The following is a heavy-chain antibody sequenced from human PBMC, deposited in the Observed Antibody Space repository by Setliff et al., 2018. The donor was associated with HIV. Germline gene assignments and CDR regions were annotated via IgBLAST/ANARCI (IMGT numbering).Heavy chain of an antibody. CDR2: IIPILGIA. CDR1: GGTFSSYA. J-gene: IGHJ5*02. Sequence: GASVKVSCKASGGTFSSYAISWVRQAPGQGLEWMGGIIPILGIASYAQSFQDRVTMTRDTSTSTVYMELSSLRSEDTAVYYCARVRYCSGGSCYGGEYWFDPWGQGTLVTVSS. CDR3: ARVRYCSGGSCYGGEYWFDP. D-gene: IGHD2-15*01. V-gene: IGHV1-69*10.